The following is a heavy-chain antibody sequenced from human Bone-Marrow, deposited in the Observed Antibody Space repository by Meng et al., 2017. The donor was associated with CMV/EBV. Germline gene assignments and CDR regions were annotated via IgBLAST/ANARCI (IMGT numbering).Heavy chain of an antibody. D-gene: IGHD6-13*01. CDR1: GGSISSYY. Sequence: SETLSLTCTVSGGSISSYYWGWIRQPPGKGLEWIGSIYYSGSTYYNQSLKSRVTISVDTSKNQFSLKLSSVTAADTAVYYCARVPSQTGYSSSWYLLTYYYYYGMDVWGQGTTVTVSS. CDR3: ARVPSQTGYSSSWYLLTYYYYYGMDV. CDR2: IYYSGST. V-gene: IGHV4-39*07. J-gene: IGHJ6*02.